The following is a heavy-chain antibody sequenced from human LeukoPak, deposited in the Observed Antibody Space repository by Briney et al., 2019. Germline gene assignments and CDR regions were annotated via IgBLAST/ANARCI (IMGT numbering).Heavy chain of an antibody. J-gene: IGHJ4*02. Sequence: GASVTVSCTASGYTFTSYGISWVRPAPGQGLEWLGWISAYNGNTNFAQKPQGRVTMTTDTSTSTAYMDLRSLKSDDTAVYYCARDQAATNTQVRFCLDWGQGTLVTVSS. V-gene: IGHV1-18*01. CDR3: ARDQAATNTQVRFCLD. CDR2: ISAYNGNT. D-gene: IGHD3-9*01. CDR1: GYTFTSYG.